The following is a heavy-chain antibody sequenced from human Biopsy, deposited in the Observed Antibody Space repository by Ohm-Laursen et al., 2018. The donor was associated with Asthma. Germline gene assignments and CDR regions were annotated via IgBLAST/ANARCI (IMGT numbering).Heavy chain of an antibody. CDR1: RGSFRGYV. J-gene: IGHJ6*02. Sequence: DTLSLTCAYRGSFRGYVWTWIRQPPGKGLEWIGEIPQGGATTFNPSLKSRVTISIDPSKSQLSLRLTSMAAADTAVYYCASGPQWSGLDVWGQGTTVTVSS. CDR2: IPQGGAT. D-gene: IGHD2-8*01. V-gene: IGHV4-34*01. CDR3: ASGPQWSGLDV.